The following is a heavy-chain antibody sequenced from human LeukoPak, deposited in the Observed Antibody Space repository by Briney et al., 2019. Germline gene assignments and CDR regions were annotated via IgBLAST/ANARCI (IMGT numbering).Heavy chain of an antibody. J-gene: IGHJ6*02. CDR2: ISGSSSGI. Sequence: GGSLRLSRAASGFTFSSYGMNWVRQTPGKGLEWVSYISGSSSGIYYADFVKGRFTISRDNAKKSLYLQMNSLRDEDTAVYYCARARMDVWGQGTTVTVSS. CDR1: GFTFSSYG. CDR3: ARARMDV. V-gene: IGHV3-48*02.